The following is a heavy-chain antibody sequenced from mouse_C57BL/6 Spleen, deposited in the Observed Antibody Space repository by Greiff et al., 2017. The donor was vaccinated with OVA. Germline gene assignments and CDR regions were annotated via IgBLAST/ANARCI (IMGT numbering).Heavy chain of an antibody. Sequence: QVQLQQPGAELVKPGASVKLSCKASGYTFTSYWMHWAKQRPGQGLEWIGMIHPNSGSTNYNEKFKSKATLTVDKSSSTAYMQLSSLTSEDSAVYYCARADSSGPYYYAMDYWGQGTSVTVSS. CDR2: IHPNSGST. CDR1: GYTFTSYW. D-gene: IGHD3-2*02. V-gene: IGHV1-64*01. CDR3: ARADSSGPYYYAMDY. J-gene: IGHJ4*01.